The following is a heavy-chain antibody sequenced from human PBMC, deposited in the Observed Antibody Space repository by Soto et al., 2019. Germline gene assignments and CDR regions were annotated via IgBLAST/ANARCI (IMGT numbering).Heavy chain of an antibody. CDR2: ILHDGST. Sequence: SATLCITWAVSGASITSANWWIWVRHPPGKGLEWIGEILHDGSTYSNPSLKSRVSMSVDKTRNLFSLKLSSVTAADTAVYYCATYYYGMDVWGQGTTVTVSS. CDR3: ATYYYGMDV. V-gene: IGHV4-4*02. J-gene: IGHJ6*02. CDR1: GASITSANW.